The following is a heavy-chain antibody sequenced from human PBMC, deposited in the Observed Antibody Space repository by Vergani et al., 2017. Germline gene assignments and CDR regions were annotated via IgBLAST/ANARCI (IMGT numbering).Heavy chain of an antibody. CDR3: ARQRPDIVWSPVDFDD. D-gene: IGHD2-15*01. CDR1: GSSISSCDHN. J-gene: IGHJ4*02. Sequence: QVQLQESGPRLGKPSQTLSLTCPISGSSISSCDHNWSWLRQPPGKGLQWFGHIYYLGTTYYSPSLASRATKSVDTSKNQFSRKVTSVTAADTAVYFCARQRPDIVWSPVDFDDWGQGILVTVSS. CDR2: IYYLGTT. V-gene: IGHV4-30-4*08.